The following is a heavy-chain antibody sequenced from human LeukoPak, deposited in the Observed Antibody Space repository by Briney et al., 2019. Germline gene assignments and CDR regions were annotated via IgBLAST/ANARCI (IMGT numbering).Heavy chain of an antibody. Sequence: PGGSLRLSCAASGFTFSSYGMHWVRQAPGKGLEWVAFIRYDGSNKYYADSVKGRFTISRDNSMNTLYLQMNSLRAEDTAVYYCAKGARSITIFGVVTRGPYYFDYWGQGTLVTVSS. J-gene: IGHJ4*02. CDR3: AKGARSITIFGVVTRGPYYFDY. CDR1: GFTFSSYG. CDR2: IRYDGSNK. V-gene: IGHV3-30*02. D-gene: IGHD3-3*01.